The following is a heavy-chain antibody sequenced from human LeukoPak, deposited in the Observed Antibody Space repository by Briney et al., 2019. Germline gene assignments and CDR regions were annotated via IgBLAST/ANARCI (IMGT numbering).Heavy chain of an antibody. J-gene: IGHJ4*02. CDR3: ARGMSTGEY. CDR1: GFTFSSYW. V-gene: IGHV3-7*04. Sequence: GGSLRLSCAASGFTFSSYWMSWVRQAPGKGLEWVANIRQDGSEKYYVDPVKGRFTISRDNAKNSLYLQMNSLRAEDTAVFYCARGMSTGEYWGQGTLVTVSS. CDR2: IRQDGSEK. D-gene: IGHD3-16*01.